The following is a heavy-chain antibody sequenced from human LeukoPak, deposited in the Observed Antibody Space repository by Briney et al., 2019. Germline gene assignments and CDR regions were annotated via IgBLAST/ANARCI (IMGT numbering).Heavy chain of an antibody. J-gene: IGHJ4*02. CDR2: ISYEGSTK. CDR1: GFTFSDYG. D-gene: IGHD2-8*02. Sequence: GGSLRLSCAASGFTFSDYGMHWVRQAPGKGLEWVAIISYEGSTKYYADSVKGRFTISRDNSKNTPYLQMNSLRAEDTAIFYCAKSGARFCTGGNCYFDYWGQGTLVTVSS. V-gene: IGHV3-30*18. CDR3: AKSGARFCTGGNCYFDY.